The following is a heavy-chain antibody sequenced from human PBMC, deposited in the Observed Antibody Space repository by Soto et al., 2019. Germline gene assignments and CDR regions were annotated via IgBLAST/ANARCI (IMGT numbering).Heavy chain of an antibody. CDR2: ISGSGGST. V-gene: IGHV3-23*01. Sequence: GGSLRLSCAASGFTFSSYAMSCVRQAPGKGLEWVSAISGSGGSTYYADSVKGRFTISRDNSKNTLYLQMNSLRAEDTAVYYCAKDKALGYYDSSGYYLYYYYGMDVWGQGTTVTVSS. CDR1: GFTFSSYA. CDR3: AKDKALGYYDSSGYYLYYYYGMDV. D-gene: IGHD3-22*01. J-gene: IGHJ6*02.